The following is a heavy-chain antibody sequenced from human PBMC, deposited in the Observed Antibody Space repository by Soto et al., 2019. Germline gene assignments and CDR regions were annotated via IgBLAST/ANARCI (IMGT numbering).Heavy chain of an antibody. J-gene: IGHJ4*02. CDR3: ARGNSPVNVY. D-gene: IGHD3-16*02. V-gene: IGHV3-48*03. CDR2: ITSSGSTI. Sequence: EVQLVESGGGLVQPGGSLRLSCAASGFTFSSFEMNWVRQAPGKGLQWVSYITSSGSTIYYADSVKGRFIISRDNAKNFLYLLMNSLRAEDTAVYYCARGNSPVNVYWGQGSLVTVSS. CDR1: GFTFSSFE.